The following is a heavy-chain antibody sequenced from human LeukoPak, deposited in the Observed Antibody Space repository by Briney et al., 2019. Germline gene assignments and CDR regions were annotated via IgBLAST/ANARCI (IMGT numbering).Heavy chain of an antibody. V-gene: IGHV1-2*02. Sequence: ASVKVSCKASGYSFTGYYMHWVRRAPGQGLEWMGWINTNSGGTHYPQKFQGRVTMTEDTSTDTAYMELSSLRSEDTAVYYCTTGVVWFDPWGQGTLVTVSS. D-gene: IGHD2-21*01. CDR3: TTGVVWFDP. CDR2: INTNSGGT. J-gene: IGHJ5*02. CDR1: GYSFTGYY.